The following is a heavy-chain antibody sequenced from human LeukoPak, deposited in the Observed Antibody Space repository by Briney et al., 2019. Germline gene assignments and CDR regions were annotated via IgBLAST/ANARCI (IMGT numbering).Heavy chain of an antibody. Sequence: GASVKVSCKASGYTFTSYDINWVRQATGQGLEWMGWMNPNSDNTGYTQKFQGRVTMTRNTSISTAYMELSSLRSEDTAVYYCASGIVGAWYYFDYWGQGTLVTVSS. V-gene: IGHV1-8*01. D-gene: IGHD1-26*01. CDR2: MNPNSDNT. CDR1: GYTFTSYD. J-gene: IGHJ4*02. CDR3: ASGIVGAWYYFDY.